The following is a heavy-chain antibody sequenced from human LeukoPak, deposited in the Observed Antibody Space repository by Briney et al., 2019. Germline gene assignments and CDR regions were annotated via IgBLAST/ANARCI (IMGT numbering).Heavy chain of an antibody. J-gene: IGHJ4*02. V-gene: IGHV4-59*08. CDR2: IYYSGST. Sequence: SQTLSITCTDSGGSISTDFGSFIMQPPPKALHWFGYIYYSGSTNYNPSLKSRVTFSVDTSKNQFSLTLTSVTAADTAVYYCARHRDRGTYNFDYWGLGTLVTVSS. CDR1: GGSISTDF. D-gene: IGHD1-26*01. CDR3: ARHRDRGTYNFDY.